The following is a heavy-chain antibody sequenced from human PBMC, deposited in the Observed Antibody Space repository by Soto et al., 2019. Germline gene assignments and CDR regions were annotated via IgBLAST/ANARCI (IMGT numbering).Heavy chain of an antibody. CDR3: AKGIAAAGVYGMDV. CDR1: GFTFDDYA. V-gene: IGHV3-9*01. Sequence: GGSLRLSCAASGFTFDDYAMHWVRQAPGKGLEWVSGISWNSGSIGYADSVKGRFTISRDNAKNSLYLQMNSLRAEDTALYYCAKGIAAAGVYGMDVWGQGTTVTVSS. D-gene: IGHD6-13*01. J-gene: IGHJ6*02. CDR2: ISWNSGSI.